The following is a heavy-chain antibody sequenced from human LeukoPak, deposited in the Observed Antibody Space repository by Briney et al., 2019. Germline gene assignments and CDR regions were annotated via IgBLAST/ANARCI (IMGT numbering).Heavy chain of an antibody. D-gene: IGHD7-27*01. CDR2: ISAYNDNA. Sequence: GASVKVSCKASGYTFTGYYMHWVRQAPGQGLEWMGWISAYNDNAHYAQGLEGRVTMTSETSTRTAYMELRSLRSDDTAVYYCARSTLGIEFDYWGQGSLVTVSS. J-gene: IGHJ4*02. CDR3: ARSTLGIEFDY. CDR1: GYTFTGYY. V-gene: IGHV1-18*04.